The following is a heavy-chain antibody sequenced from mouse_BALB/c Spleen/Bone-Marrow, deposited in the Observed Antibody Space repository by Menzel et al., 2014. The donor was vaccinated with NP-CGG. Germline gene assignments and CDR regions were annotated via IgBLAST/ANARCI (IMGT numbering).Heavy chain of an antibody. Sequence: EVQLQQSGPELVKPGASVKMSCKASGYTFTDYYMKWVKPSHGKSLEWIGDINPINGDTFYNQQFKGKATLTVDRSSSTAFMQLDSLTSEDSAVYYCAMGVRLCWYFDVWGAGTTVTVSS. CDR3: AMGVRLCWYFDV. CDR1: GYTFTDYY. J-gene: IGHJ1*01. CDR2: INPINGDT. V-gene: IGHV1-26*01. D-gene: IGHD2-3*01.